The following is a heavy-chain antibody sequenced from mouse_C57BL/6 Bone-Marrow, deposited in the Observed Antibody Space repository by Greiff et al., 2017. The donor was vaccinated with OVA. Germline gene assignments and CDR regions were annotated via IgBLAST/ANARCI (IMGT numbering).Heavy chain of an antibody. V-gene: IGHV5-6*01. J-gene: IGHJ1*03. CDR3: ASFYYYGSLYWYFDV. CDR2: ISSGGSYT. Sequence: EVQRVESGGDLVKPGGSLKLSCAASGFTFSSYGMSWVRQTPDKRLEWVATISSGGSYTYYPESVKGRFTISRDNAKNTLYLQISSLKSEDTAMYYCASFYYYGSLYWYFDVWGTGTTVTVSS. CDR1: GFTFSSYG. D-gene: IGHD1-1*01.